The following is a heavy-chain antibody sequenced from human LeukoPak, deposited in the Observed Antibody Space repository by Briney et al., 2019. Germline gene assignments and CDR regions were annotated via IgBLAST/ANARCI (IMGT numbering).Heavy chain of an antibody. CDR2: IYTSGST. Sequence: SQTLSLTCTVSGGSISSGSYYWSWIRRPAGKGLEWIGRIYTSGSTNYNPSLKSRVTISVDTSKNQFSLKLSSVTAADTAVYYCARAKALTGEVYYYMDVWGKGTTVTVSS. D-gene: IGHD7-27*01. J-gene: IGHJ6*03. V-gene: IGHV4-61*02. CDR3: ARAKALTGEVYYYMDV. CDR1: GGSISSGSYY.